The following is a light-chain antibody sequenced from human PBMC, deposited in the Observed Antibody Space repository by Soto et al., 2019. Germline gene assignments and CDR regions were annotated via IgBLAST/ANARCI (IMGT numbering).Light chain of an antibody. CDR2: SNN. CDR3: AAWDDSIFWV. CDR1: SSNIGSNT. J-gene: IGLJ3*02. Sequence: QSVLTQPPSASGTPGQRVTISCSGSSSNIGSNTVNWYQQLPGTAPKLLIYSNNQRPSGVPDRFSGSKSGTSASLAISGLQSEDEADYYCAAWDDSIFWVFGGGTKVTVL. V-gene: IGLV1-44*01.